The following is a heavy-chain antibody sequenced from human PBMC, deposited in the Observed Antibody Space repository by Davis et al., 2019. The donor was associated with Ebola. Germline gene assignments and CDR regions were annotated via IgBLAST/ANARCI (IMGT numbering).Heavy chain of an antibody. CDR1: GFTFSSYE. CDR3: AKDILEADEILYYYYYGMDV. V-gene: IGHV3-48*03. D-gene: IGHD3-9*01. Sequence: GESLKISCAASGFTFSSYEMNWVRQAPGKGLEWVSYISSSGSTIYYADSVKGRFTISRDNAKNSLYLQMNSLRTEDTALYYCAKDILEADEILYYYYYGMDVWGQGTTVTVSS. CDR2: ISSSGSTI. J-gene: IGHJ6*02.